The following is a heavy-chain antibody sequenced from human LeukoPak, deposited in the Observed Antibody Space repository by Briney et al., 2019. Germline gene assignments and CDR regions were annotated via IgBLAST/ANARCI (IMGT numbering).Heavy chain of an antibody. CDR2: IIPISGTA. CDR3: ARVRQYYYGSGSYWRPYYFDY. CDR1: GGTFSSYA. J-gene: IGHJ4*02. V-gene: IGHV1-69*05. Sequence: ASVKVSCKASGGTFSSYAISWVRQAPGQGLEWMGGIIPISGTANYAQKLQGGVTMTTDTSTSTAYMELRSLRSDDTVVYYCARVRQYYYGSGSYWRPYYFDYWGQGTLVTVSS. D-gene: IGHD3-10*01.